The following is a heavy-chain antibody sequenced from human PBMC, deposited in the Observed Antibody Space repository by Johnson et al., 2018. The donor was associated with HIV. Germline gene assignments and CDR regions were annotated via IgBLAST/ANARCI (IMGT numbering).Heavy chain of an antibody. CDR1: GFTFSDYY. V-gene: IGHV3-11*04. CDR2: ISWNSGSI. CDR3: ARGGYNWSDFLNDAFDI. Sequence: QVQLVESGGGVVQPGGSLRLSCAASGFTFSDYYMRWIRQAPGKGLEWVSGISWNSGSIGYADSVKGRFTISRDNAKNSLYLQMNSLRAEDTAVYYCARGGYNWSDFLNDAFDIWGQGTMVPVSS. D-gene: IGHD1-1*01. J-gene: IGHJ3*02.